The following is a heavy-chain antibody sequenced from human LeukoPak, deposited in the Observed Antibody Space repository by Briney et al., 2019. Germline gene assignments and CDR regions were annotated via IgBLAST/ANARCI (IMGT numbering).Heavy chain of an antibody. CDR1: GYSFTSYW. Sequence: PGESLKISCKSSGYSFTSYWINWVRQMPGKGLEWMGIIYPGDSDSRYSPSFQGQVTISADKSISTAYLQWSSLKASDTAMYYCARWPSTEDYGGNSPYYYYYGMDVWGQGTTVIVSS. CDR3: ARWPSTEDYGGNSPYYYYYGMDV. D-gene: IGHD4-23*01. V-gene: IGHV5-51*01. CDR2: IYPGDSDS. J-gene: IGHJ6*02.